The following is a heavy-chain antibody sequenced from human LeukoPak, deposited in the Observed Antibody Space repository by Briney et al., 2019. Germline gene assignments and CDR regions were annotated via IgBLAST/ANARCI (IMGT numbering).Heavy chain of an antibody. D-gene: IGHD3-22*01. CDR1: GFTFSSYA. J-gene: IGHJ4*02. CDR3: ARDRRSFYDREPFVYFDY. CDR2: ISYDGSNK. V-gene: IGHV3-30-3*01. Sequence: GGSLRLSCAASGFTFSSYAMHWVRQAPGKGLEWVAVISYDGSNKYYADSVKGRFTISRDNSKNTLYLQMNSLRAEDTAVYYCARDRRSFYDREPFVYFDYWGQGTLVTVSS.